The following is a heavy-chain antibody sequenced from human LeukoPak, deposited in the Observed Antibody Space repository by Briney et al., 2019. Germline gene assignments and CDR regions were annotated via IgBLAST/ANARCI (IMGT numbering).Heavy chain of an antibody. J-gene: IGHJ4*02. D-gene: IGHD5-18*01. CDR3: ARRTRGIQLWLPLDS. CDR2: ISSNGDST. Sequence: GSLRLSCAASGFTFSSYAVHWVRQAPGKGLEYVSAISSNGDSTYYANSVKGRFTISRDNSKNTLYLQMGSLRTEDMAVYYCARRTRGIQLWLPLDSWGQGTLVTVSS. V-gene: IGHV3-64*01. CDR1: GFTFSSYA.